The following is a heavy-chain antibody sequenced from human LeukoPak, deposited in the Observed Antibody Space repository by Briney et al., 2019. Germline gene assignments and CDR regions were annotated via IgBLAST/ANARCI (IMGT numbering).Heavy chain of an antibody. D-gene: IGHD5-18*01. CDR3: ARVLYSYGYMSSVWFDP. J-gene: IGHJ5*02. CDR1: GGSISSSSYY. Sequence: PSETLSLTCTVSGGSISSSSYYWGWIRQPPGKGLEWIGSIYYSGSTYYNPSLKSRVTISVDTSKNQFSLKLSSVTAADTAVYYCARVLYSYGYMSSVWFDPWGQGTLVTVSS. V-gene: IGHV4-39*07. CDR2: IYYSGST.